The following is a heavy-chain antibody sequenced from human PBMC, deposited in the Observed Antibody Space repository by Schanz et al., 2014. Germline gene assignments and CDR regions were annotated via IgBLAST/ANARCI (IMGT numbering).Heavy chain of an antibody. CDR1: GHTFTSYS. Sequence: QVQLVQSGAEAKKPGASVKVSCKASGHTFTSYSIHWVPQAPGQGLEWMGWINVGNCNMKYSQKFQGRVTMTTDTSTSTAYMELRSRRSDDTAVYYCESGSCSNSGCFDAFDVWGQGTMVTVSS. D-gene: IGHD2-2*01. V-gene: IGHV1-3*01. J-gene: IGHJ3*01. CDR3: ESGSCSNSGCFDAFDV. CDR2: INVGNCNM.